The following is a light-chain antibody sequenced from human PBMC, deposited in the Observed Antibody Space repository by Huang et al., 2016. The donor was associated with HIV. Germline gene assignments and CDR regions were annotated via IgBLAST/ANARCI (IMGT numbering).Light chain of an antibody. Sequence: DVVMTQSPLSLPVTLGQPASISCRSSQSLVHSDGNTYLNWFHQRPGQSPRRLIYKVSNRDSGVPDRYSGSGSGTDFTLKISRVEAEYVGVYYCMQGTHWPLTFGGGTKVEIK. CDR1: QSLVHSDGNTY. J-gene: IGKJ4*01. CDR2: KVS. V-gene: IGKV2-30*02. CDR3: MQGTHWPLT.